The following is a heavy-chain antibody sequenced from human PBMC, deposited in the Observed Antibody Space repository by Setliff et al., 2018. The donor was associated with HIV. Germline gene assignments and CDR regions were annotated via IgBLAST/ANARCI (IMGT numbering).Heavy chain of an antibody. CDR2: IYYTGST. V-gene: IGHV4-38-2*01. J-gene: IGHJ4*02. D-gene: IGHD3-10*01. CDR1: GYSISRGYF. CDR3: ARNRVPSSL. Sequence: SETLSLTCAVSGYSISRGYFWVWVRQPPGKGLEWIGSIYYTGSTDYNPSLMSRVTISLDTPKNQFSLKLNSVIAADTAVYYCARNRVPSSLWGQGTLVTVSS.